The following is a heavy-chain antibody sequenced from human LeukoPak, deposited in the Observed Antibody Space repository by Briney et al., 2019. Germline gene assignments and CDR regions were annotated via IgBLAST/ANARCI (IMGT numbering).Heavy chain of an antibody. CDR2: INPNSGGT. J-gene: IGHJ2*01. CDR3: AINVVVPAAIYWYFDL. CDR1: AYTFTGYY. D-gene: IGHD2-2*01. V-gene: IGHV1-2*02. Sequence: ASVKVSCKASAYTFTGYYMHWVRQAPGQGLEWMGWINPNSGGTNYAQKFQGRVTMTRDTSISTAYMELSRLRSDDTAVYYCAINVVVPAAIYWYFDLWGRGTLVTVSS.